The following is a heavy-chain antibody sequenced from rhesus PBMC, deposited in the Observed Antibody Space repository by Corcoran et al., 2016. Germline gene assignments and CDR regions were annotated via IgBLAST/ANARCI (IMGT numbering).Heavy chain of an antibody. J-gene: IGHJ4*01. CDR1: GGSISSNY. D-gene: IGHD3-28*01. V-gene: IGHV4-173*01. Sequence: QLQLQESGPGLVKPSETLSLTCAVSGGSISSNYWSGIRQPPGKGLEWIGRISGSGGSTDYNPSLKSRVTISTDTSKNQFSLKLSSVTAADTAVYYCARDVSYYYDSGYSGYFDYWGQGVLVTVSS. CDR2: ISGSGGST. CDR3: ARDVSYYYDSGYSGYFDY.